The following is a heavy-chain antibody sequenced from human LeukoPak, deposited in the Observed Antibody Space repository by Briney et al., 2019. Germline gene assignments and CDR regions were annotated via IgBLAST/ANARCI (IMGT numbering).Heavy chain of an antibody. D-gene: IGHD5-12*01. J-gene: IGHJ4*02. CDR1: RFTFSSYG. Sequence: PERSLRLSCEASRFTFSSYGMHWVRQAPGKGLEWVAFIRYDGSNKYYADSVKGRFTTSRDNAKNSLYLQMNSLRAEDTAFYYCAINGGGDSGYGNFDYWGQGTLVTVSS. CDR3: AINGGGDSGYGNFDY. V-gene: IGHV3-30*02. CDR2: IRYDGSNK.